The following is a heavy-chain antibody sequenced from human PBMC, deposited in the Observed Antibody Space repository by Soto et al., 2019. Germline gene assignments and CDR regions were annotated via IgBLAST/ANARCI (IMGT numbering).Heavy chain of an antibody. CDR2: INHSGST. J-gene: IGHJ5*02. CDR1: GGSFSGYY. CDR3: ARVSPPAVVVVVAAIYWFDP. D-gene: IGHD2-15*01. V-gene: IGHV4-34*01. Sequence: QVQLQQWGAGLLKPSETLSLTCAVYGGSFSGYYWSWIRQPPGKGLEWIGEINHSGSTNYNPSLKSRVTISVDTSKNQSSLKLSSVTAADTAVYYCARVSPPAVVVVVAAIYWFDPWGQGTLVTVSS.